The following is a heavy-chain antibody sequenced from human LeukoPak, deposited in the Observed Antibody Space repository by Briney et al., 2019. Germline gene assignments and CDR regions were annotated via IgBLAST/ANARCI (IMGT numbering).Heavy chain of an antibody. D-gene: IGHD6-6*01. V-gene: IGHV1-69*13. J-gene: IGHJ4*02. Sequence: SVKVSCKASGGTFSSYAISWVRQAPGQGPEWMGGIIPIFGTANYAQKFQGRVTITADESTSTAYMELSSLRSEDTAVYYCARLRGSSSYLYYFDYWGQGTLVTVSS. CDR2: IIPIFGTA. CDR3: ARLRGSSSYLYYFDY. CDR1: GGTFSSYA.